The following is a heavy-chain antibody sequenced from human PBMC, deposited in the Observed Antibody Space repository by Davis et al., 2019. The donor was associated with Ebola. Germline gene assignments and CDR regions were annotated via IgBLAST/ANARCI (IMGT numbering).Heavy chain of an antibody. CDR1: GGSISSGDYY. CDR3: ARVQELLLFAFDI. Sequence: LRLSCTVSGGSISSGDYYWSWIRQPPGKGLEWIGYIYYSGSTYYNPSLKSRVTISVDTSKNQFSLKLSSVTAADTAVYYCARVQELLLFAFDIWGQGTMVTVSS. V-gene: IGHV4-30-4*01. CDR2: IYYSGST. D-gene: IGHD1-26*01. J-gene: IGHJ3*02.